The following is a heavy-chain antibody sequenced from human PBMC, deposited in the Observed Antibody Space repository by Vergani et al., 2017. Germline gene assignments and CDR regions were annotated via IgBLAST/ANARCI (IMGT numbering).Heavy chain of an antibody. Sequence: EVQLLESGGALVQPGKSLRLSCAASGFIFSSYAMNWVRQAPGKGLEWVSGISWNSGSIGYADSVKGRFTISRDNAKNSLYLQMNSLRAEDTALYYCAKDHYDFWSGYPNLSPFDLWGRGTLVTVSS. J-gene: IGHJ2*01. CDR3: AKDHYDFWSGYPNLSPFDL. D-gene: IGHD3-3*01. V-gene: IGHV3-9*01. CDR1: GFIFSSYA. CDR2: ISWNSGSI.